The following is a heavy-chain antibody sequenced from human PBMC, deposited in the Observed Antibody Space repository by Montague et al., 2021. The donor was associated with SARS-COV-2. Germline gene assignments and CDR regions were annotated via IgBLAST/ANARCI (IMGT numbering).Heavy chain of an antibody. J-gene: IGHJ4*02. CDR1: GGSLSGDH. D-gene: IGHD6-6*01. CDR3: AGGGAGVAARLRYYFDQ. Sequence: SETLSLTCAVSGGSLSGDHWSWIRQPPGKALEWIGEVHPSGPTNYNPSLKSRVPMSVDTSKSQFSLKVRSVTAADTAVYYCAGGGAGVAARLRYYFDQWGQGTLVTVSS. V-gene: IGHV4-34*01. CDR2: VHPSGPT.